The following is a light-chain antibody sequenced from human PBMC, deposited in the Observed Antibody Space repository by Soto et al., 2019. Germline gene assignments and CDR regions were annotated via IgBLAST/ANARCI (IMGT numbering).Light chain of an antibody. J-gene: IGLJ3*02. CDR1: SSNIGAGYD. Sequence: QLVLTQPPSVSGAPGQRVTISCTGSSSNIGAGYDVHWYQQLPGTAPKVLIYGNSNRPSGVPDRFSGSKSGTSAFLAITGLQAEDEADYYCQSYDSSLSGWVFGGGTKVTVL. CDR3: QSYDSSLSGWV. CDR2: GNS. V-gene: IGLV1-40*01.